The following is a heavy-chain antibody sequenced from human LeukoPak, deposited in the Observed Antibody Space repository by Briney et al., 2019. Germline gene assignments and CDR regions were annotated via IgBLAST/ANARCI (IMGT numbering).Heavy chain of an antibody. CDR2: IGGSGGST. D-gene: IGHD6-13*01. J-gene: IGHJ5*02. CDR1: GFTFSSYA. Sequence: PGGSLRLSCAASGFTFSSYAMSWVRQAPGKGLEWVSAIGGSGGSTYYADSVKGRFTISRDNSKNTLYLQMNSLRAEDTAVYYCAKTGIDIAAAGVVNWFDPWGQGTLVTVSS. V-gene: IGHV3-23*01. CDR3: AKTGIDIAAAGVVNWFDP.